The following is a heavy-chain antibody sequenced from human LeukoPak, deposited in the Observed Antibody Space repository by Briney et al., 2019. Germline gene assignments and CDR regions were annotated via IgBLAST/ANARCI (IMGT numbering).Heavy chain of an antibody. V-gene: IGHV1-46*01. J-gene: IGHJ4*02. CDR2: INPSGGST. Sequence: ASVKVSCKASGYTFTSYYMHWVRQAPGQGLEWMGIINPSGGSTSYTQKFQGRVTMTRDTSTSTVYMELSSLRSEDTAVYYCARPAVAGHFDYWGQGTLVTVSS. CDR1: GYTFTSYY. CDR3: ARPAVAGHFDY. D-gene: IGHD6-19*01.